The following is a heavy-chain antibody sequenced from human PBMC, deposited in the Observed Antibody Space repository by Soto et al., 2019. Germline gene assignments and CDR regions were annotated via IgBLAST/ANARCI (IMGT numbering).Heavy chain of an antibody. J-gene: IGHJ6*02. D-gene: IGHD1-26*01. CDR2: IWYDGNNK. Sequence: PGGSLSLSCAASGFPFSSYGMHWVRQAPGKGLGWVAVIWYDGNNKYYEDSVKGRFTISRDNSKNTLYLQMNSLRAEDTAVYYCARDTWELSAEYYYYGMDVWGQGTTVTVSS. CDR1: GFPFSSYG. V-gene: IGHV3-33*01. CDR3: ARDTWELSAEYYYYGMDV.